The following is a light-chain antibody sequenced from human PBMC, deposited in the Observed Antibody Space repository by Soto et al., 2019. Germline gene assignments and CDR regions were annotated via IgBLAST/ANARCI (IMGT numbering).Light chain of an antibody. V-gene: IGLV2-14*01. CDR2: EVS. J-gene: IGLJ1*01. CDR1: SSDVGGYNY. Sequence: QSVLTQPASVSGSPGQSITISCTGTSSDVGGYNYVSWYQLHPGKAPKLMVYEVSNRPSGVSNRFSGSKSGNTASLTISGLQAEDEADYYCSSYTSSTAYAFGTGTKVTVL. CDR3: SSYTSSTAYA.